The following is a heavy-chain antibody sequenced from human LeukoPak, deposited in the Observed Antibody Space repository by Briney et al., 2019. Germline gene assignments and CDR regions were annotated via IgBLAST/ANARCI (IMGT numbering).Heavy chain of an antibody. J-gene: IGHJ5*02. CDR2: IYSGGST. D-gene: IGHD6-6*01. CDR3: ARGSRQTGFDP. V-gene: IGHV3-66*02. CDR1: GFTVSSNY. Sequence: GGSLRLSCAASGFTVSSNYMSWVRQAPGKGLEWVSVIYSGGSTYYADSVKGRFTISRDNSKNTLYLQMNSLRAEDTAVYHCARGSRQTGFDPWGQGTLVTVSS.